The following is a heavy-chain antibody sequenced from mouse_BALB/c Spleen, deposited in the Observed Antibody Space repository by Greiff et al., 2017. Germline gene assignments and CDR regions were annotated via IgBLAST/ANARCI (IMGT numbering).Heavy chain of an antibody. D-gene: IGHD1-1*01. J-gene: IGHJ4*01. V-gene: IGHV3-8*02. Sequence: EVKVEESGPSLVKPSQTLSLTCSVTGDSITSGYWNWIRKFPGNKLEYMGYISYSGSTYYNPSLKSRISITRDTSKNQYYLQLNSVTTEDTATYYCARYGSSPYAMDYWGQGTSVTVSS. CDR1: GDSITSGY. CDR3: ARYGSSPYAMDY. CDR2: ISYSGST.